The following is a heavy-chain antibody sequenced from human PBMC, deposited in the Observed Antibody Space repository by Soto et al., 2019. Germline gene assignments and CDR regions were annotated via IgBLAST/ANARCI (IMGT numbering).Heavy chain of an antibody. CDR1: GFTFNSYS. CDR2: ISSSSSTI. D-gene: IGHD6-19*01. J-gene: IGHJ4*02. Sequence: EVQLVESGGGLVQPGGSLRLSCAASGFTFNSYSMNWVSQAPGKGLEWVSYISSSSSTIYYADSVKGRFTISRDNAENSLYLQLNSLRDEDTAVYYCARRTGYSSGWTTPFVYWGQGTLVTVSS. V-gene: IGHV3-48*02. CDR3: ARRTGYSSGWTTPFVY.